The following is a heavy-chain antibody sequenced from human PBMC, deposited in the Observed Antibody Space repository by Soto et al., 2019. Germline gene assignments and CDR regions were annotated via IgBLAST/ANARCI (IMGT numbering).Heavy chain of an antibody. Sequence: XATLSLTCTVTGGAISGYYWTWIRQSDGEGLEWIGRIYSSVSTNYNPSLKSRVTISLDTSMNYFSLRLSSVTAADTAVYYCARGQRFSDWFDPWGQGTLVTVSS. V-gene: IGHV4-4*07. D-gene: IGHD3-3*01. CDR3: ARGQRFSDWFDP. CDR1: GGAISGYY. J-gene: IGHJ5*02. CDR2: IYSSVST.